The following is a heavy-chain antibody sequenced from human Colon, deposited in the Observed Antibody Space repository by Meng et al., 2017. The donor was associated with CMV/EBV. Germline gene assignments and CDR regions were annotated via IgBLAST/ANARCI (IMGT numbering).Heavy chain of an antibody. Sequence: ASVKVSCKASDYKFDSYYINWVRQAPGQGLEWMGWISGFNGKTKHAQKVQGRVTLTTDTSTSTAYMELRSLTSDDTAFYYCARRKPTTTLGLGFDYWGQGILVTVSS. CDR3: ARRKPTTTLGLGFDY. D-gene: IGHD5-24*01. J-gene: IGHJ4*02. CDR2: ISGFNGKT. CDR1: DYKFDSYY. V-gene: IGHV1-18*04.